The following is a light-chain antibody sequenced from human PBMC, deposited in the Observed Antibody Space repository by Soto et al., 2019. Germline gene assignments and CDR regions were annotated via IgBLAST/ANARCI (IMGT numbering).Light chain of an antibody. CDR1: QTISSW. CDR3: QQYDSYPWT. Sequence: DIQMTQSPSTLSGSVGDRVTITCRASQTISSWLAWYQQKPGKAPKLLILKASRLESGVPSGLSGSGFGTEFTLTISSLQPDHFATYYCQQYDSYPWTFGQGTKVDIK. J-gene: IGKJ1*01. V-gene: IGKV1-5*03. CDR2: KAS.